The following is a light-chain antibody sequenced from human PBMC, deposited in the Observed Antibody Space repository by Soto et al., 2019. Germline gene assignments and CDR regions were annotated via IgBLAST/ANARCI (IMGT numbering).Light chain of an antibody. V-gene: IGLV2-14*01. CDR2: EVS. Sequence: QSALTQPASVSGSPGQSITISCTGTSSDVGGYNYVSWYQQHPVKAPKLMIYEVSNRPSGVSNRFSGSKSGNTASLTISGLQADDEADYYCSSYTGSSTLDFGTGTKLTVL. CDR1: SSDVGGYNY. CDR3: SSYTGSSTLD. J-gene: IGLJ1*01.